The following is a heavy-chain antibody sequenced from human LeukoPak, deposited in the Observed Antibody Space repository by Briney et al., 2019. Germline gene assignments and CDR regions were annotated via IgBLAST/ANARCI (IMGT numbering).Heavy chain of an antibody. J-gene: IGHJ4*02. Sequence: PSETLSLTCTVSGGSIRSSSYYWGWIRQPPGKGLEWIGSIYYSGRTYYNPSLKSRVTISVDTSKNQFSLKLSSVTAADTAVYYCARLEVAGINDYWGQGTLVTVSS. CDR3: ARLEVAGINDY. D-gene: IGHD6-19*01. CDR1: GGSIRSSSYY. CDR2: IYYSGRT. V-gene: IGHV4-39*01.